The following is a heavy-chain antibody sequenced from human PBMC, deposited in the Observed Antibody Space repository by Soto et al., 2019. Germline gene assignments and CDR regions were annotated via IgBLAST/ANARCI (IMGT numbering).Heavy chain of an antibody. D-gene: IGHD3-22*01. CDR1: GGTFSSYA. J-gene: IGHJ3*02. CDR3: ALLYYDSSGLLPTDAFDI. V-gene: IGHV1-69*13. Sequence: ASVKVSCKASGGTFSSYAISWVRQAPGQGLEWMGGIIPIFGTANYAQKFQGRVTITADESTSTAYMELSSLRSEDTAVYYCALLYYDSSGLLPTDAFDIWGQGTMVTVSS. CDR2: IIPIFGTA.